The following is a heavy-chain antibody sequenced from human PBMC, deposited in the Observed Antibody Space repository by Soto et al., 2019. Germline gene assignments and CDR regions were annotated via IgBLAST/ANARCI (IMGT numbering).Heavy chain of an antibody. D-gene: IGHD3-22*01. Sequence: EVQLVESGGDLVQPGGSLRLSCAASGFTFSGHWMHWVRQVPGKGLEWVSRINTDGGSSAYADSVKGRFTISRDNAKNTLYLQMNGLRAEDTAVYYCARPRTYDYESDGYYGHQFDDWGQGTLVTVSS. J-gene: IGHJ5*02. V-gene: IGHV3-74*03. CDR2: INTDGGSS. CDR1: GFTFSGHW. CDR3: ARPRTYDYESDGYYGHQFDD.